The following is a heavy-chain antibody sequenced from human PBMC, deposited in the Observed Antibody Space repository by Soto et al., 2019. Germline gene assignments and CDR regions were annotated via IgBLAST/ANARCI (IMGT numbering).Heavy chain of an antibody. CDR1: AYSFTCYY. CDR2: INPNSGGT. D-gene: IGHD4-17*01. J-gene: IGHJ4*02. Sequence: XSVKVSCKATAYSFTCYYMNWVRQAPGQGREWMGWINPNSGGTNYAQKFQGRVTMTRDTSISTAYMELSRLRSDYTAGYYCARELSDYGGNSAQFWGKGTLVTVS. CDR3: ARELSDYGGNSAQF. V-gene: IGHV1-2*02.